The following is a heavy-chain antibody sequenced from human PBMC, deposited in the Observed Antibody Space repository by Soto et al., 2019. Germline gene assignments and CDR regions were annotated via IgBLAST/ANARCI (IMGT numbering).Heavy chain of an antibody. CDR2: IYYSGST. CDR3: ARQYYDFWSGPWRQNYYYYYYMDV. J-gene: IGHJ6*03. V-gene: IGHV4-39*01. CDR1: GGSISSSSYY. Sequence: PSETLSLTCTVSGGSISSSSYYWGWIRQPPGKGLEWIGSIYYSGSTYYNPSLKSRVTISVDTSKNQFSLKLSSVTAADTAVYYCARQYYDFWSGPWRQNYYYYYYMDVWGKGNTVTVSS. D-gene: IGHD3-3*01.